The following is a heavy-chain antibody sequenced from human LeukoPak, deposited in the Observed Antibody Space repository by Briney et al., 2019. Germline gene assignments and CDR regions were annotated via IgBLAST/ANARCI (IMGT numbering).Heavy chain of an antibody. D-gene: IGHD4-23*01. CDR1: GGSISSSSYY. Sequence: PSETLSLTCTVSGGSISSSSYYWGWIRQPPGKGLEWIGSIYYSGSTYYNPSLKSRVTISVDTSKNQFSPKLSSVTAADTAVYYCARAVTVVTLHYYYYYMDVWGKGTTVTVSS. CDR2: IYYSGST. V-gene: IGHV4-39*07. J-gene: IGHJ6*03. CDR3: ARAVTVVTLHYYYYYMDV.